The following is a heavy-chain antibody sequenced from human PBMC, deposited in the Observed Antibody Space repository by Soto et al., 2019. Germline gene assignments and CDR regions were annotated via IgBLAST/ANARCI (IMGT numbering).Heavy chain of an antibody. CDR2: IWPDGSDR. J-gene: IGHJ4*02. V-gene: IGHV3-7*01. Sequence: PGGSLRLSCAASGHRFCSKYMSWVRQAPGKGLEWVATIWPDGSDRKYVDSVMGRFTVSRDNAESSLYLQMNSLRVEDTAMYYCASLLGSGTTFDYWGQGTLVTVSS. D-gene: IGHD1-1*01. CDR3: ASLLGSGTTFDY. CDR1: GHRFCSKY.